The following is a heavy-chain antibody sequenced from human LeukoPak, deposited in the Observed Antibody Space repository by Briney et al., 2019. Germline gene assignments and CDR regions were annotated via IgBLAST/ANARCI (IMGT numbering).Heavy chain of an antibody. CDR1: GFTFSSYA. D-gene: IGHD2-15*01. CDR3: ARDAGYCSGGSCYPGQLDY. J-gene: IGHJ4*02. V-gene: IGHV3-30-3*01. CDR2: ISYDGSNK. Sequence: GGSLRLSCAASGFTFSSYAMHWVRQAPGKGLEWVAVISYDGSNKYYADSVKGRFTISRDNSKNTLYLQMNSLRAEDTAVYYCARDAGYCSGGSCYPGQLDYWGQGTLVTVSS.